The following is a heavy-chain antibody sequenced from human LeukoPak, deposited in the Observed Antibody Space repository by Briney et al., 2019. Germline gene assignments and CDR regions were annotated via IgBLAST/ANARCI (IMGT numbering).Heavy chain of an antibody. D-gene: IGHD2-2*01. CDR3: AREVVVPAASDAFDI. Sequence: SQTLSLTCTVSGGSISSGDYYWRWIRQPPGKGLEWIGYIYYSGSTYYNPSLKSRVTISVDTSKNQFSLKPSSVTAADTAVYYCAREVVVPAASDAFDIWGQGTMVTVSS. CDR1: GGSISSGDYY. V-gene: IGHV4-30-4*08. CDR2: IYYSGST. J-gene: IGHJ3*02.